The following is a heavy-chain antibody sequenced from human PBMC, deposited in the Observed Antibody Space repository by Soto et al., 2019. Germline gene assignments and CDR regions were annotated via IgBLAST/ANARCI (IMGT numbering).Heavy chain of an antibody. Sequence: QVQLVESGGGVLQPGRSLRLSCAASGFTFSSYAMHWVRQAPGKGLEWVAVISYDGSNKYYADSVKCRFTISRNNYKNTVYLQMNSLRADDTAVYYCARGGYCSGGSCYSGPSYYCYGMDVWGQGTTVTVSS. CDR1: GFTFSSYA. CDR2: ISYDGSNK. J-gene: IGHJ6*02. V-gene: IGHV3-30-3*01. D-gene: IGHD2-15*01. CDR3: ARGGYCSGGSCYSGPSYYCYGMDV.